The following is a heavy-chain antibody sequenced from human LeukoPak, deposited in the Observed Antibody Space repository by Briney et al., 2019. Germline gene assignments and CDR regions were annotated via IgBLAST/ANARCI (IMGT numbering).Heavy chain of an antibody. V-gene: IGHV4-34*01. Sequence: SETLSLTCAVSGTSFSSYYWSWIHQPPGKGLESIREVNHSGYTNDNPSLKSRVTISVDTSKNQFSMRLRSVTAADTAVYFCARMTTGHDFWGQGTLVTVSS. D-gene: IGHD4-17*01. J-gene: IGHJ4*02. CDR2: VNHSGYT. CDR1: GTSFSSYY. CDR3: ARMTTGHDF.